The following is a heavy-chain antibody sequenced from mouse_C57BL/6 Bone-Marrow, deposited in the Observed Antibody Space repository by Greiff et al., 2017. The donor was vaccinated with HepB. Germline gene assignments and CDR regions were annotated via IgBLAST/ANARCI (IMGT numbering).Heavy chain of an antibody. Sequence: VQLQQPGAELVKPGASVKMSCKASGYTFTSYWITWVKQRPGQGLEWIGDIYPGSGSTNYNEKFKSKATLTVDTSSSTAYMQLSSLTSEDSAVYYCARNDYYGSRPFAYWGQGTLVTVSA. CDR1: GYTFTSYW. CDR3: ARNDYYGSRPFAY. J-gene: IGHJ3*01. D-gene: IGHD1-1*01. CDR2: IYPGSGST. V-gene: IGHV1-55*01.